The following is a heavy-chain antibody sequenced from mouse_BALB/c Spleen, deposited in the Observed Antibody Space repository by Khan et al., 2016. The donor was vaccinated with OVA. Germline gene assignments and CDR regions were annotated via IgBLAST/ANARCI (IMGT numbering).Heavy chain of an antibody. V-gene: IGHV3-2*02. D-gene: IGHD2-3*01. CDR2: ISYSGST. Sequence: EVQLQESGPGLVKPSQSLSLTCTVTGYSITSDYAWNWIRQFPGNKLEWMGYISYSGSTSYNPSLKSRISITRDTSKNQFFLQLNSVTTEDIATYYCARDGSRYNYAMDYWGQGTAVTVSS. CDR3: ARDGSRYNYAMDY. J-gene: IGHJ4*01. CDR1: GYSITSDYA.